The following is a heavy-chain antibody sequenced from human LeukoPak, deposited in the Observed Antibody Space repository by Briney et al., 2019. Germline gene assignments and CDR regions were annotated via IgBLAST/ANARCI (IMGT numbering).Heavy chain of an antibody. D-gene: IGHD2-15*01. V-gene: IGHV3-33*01. CDR2: MWYGGGIK. J-gene: IGHJ6*02. CDR3: VRISCTGSRCKPYSYYDMDV. Sequence: PGGSLRLSCAASGLTFDTHGMHWVRQAPGKGLEWVAVMWYGGGIKYYSDSVKGRFTISRDNSQNTLYLQMNSLRAEDTAVYYCVRISCTGSRCKPYSYYDMDVWGQGTTVTVSS. CDR1: GLTFDTHG.